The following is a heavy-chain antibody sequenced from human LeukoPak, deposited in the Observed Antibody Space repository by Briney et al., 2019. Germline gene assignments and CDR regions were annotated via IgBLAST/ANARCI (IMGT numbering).Heavy chain of an antibody. J-gene: IGHJ6*02. V-gene: IGHV5-51*01. D-gene: IGHD3-16*01. CDR3: ARSVTSGEWLSPSDYGMDV. Sequence: GESLKISCKGSGYSFTSYWIGWVRQMPGKGLEWMGIIYVGDSDPRYSPSFQGQVTISADKSISTAYLQWSSLKASDTAIYYCARSVTSGEWLSPSDYGMDVWGQGTTVTVSS. CDR2: IYVGDSDP. CDR1: GYSFTSYW.